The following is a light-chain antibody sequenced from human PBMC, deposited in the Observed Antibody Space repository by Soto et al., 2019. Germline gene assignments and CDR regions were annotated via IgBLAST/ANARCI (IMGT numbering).Light chain of an antibody. CDR3: LQDYNFPWP. CDR1: QGIRID. CDR2: AAS. V-gene: IGKV1-6*01. Sequence: IQMTQSPSSLSASVGDRVTITCRASQGIRIDLGWYQQKPGKAPKLLIYAASTLQTGVPSRFSGSGSGTDFTLTISSLQPEDFAAYYCLQDYNFPWPFGQGTKVDI. J-gene: IGKJ1*01.